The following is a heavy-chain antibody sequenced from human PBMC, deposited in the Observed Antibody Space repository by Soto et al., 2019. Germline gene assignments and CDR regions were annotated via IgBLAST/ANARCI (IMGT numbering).Heavy chain of an antibody. J-gene: IGHJ4*02. Sequence: SGPTLVNPTQTLTLTCTLSGFSLSTTGTCVTWIRQPPGKALEWLARINWDDDKRFSPSLKSRLTITRDISKNQVIMTMTDMAPEDTAIYYCAHRQRTVVVGAPFDLWGQGSQVTVSS. CDR2: INWDDDK. D-gene: IGHD2-15*01. CDR1: GFSLSTTGTC. CDR3: AHRQRTVVVGAPFDL. V-gene: IGHV2-5*08.